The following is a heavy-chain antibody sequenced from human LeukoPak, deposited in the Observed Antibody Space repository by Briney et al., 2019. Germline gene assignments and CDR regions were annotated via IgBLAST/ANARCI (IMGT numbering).Heavy chain of an antibody. D-gene: IGHD6-13*01. V-gene: IGHV3-23*01. J-gene: IGHJ6*03. Sequence: GGSLRLSCATSGFTFSSFSMNWVRQAPGKGLEWVSTLSTSGAATYYADSVKGRFTISRDNSKNTLYLQMNSLRAEDTAVYYCAKAPEGGSSWYRGYYYYMDVWGKGTTVTVSS. CDR2: LSTSGAAT. CDR3: AKAPEGGSSWYRGYYYYMDV. CDR1: GFTFSSFS.